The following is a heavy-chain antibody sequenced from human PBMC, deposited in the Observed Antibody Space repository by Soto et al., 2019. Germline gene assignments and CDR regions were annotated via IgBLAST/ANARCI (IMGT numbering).Heavy chain of an antibody. CDR3: ARGTHCSRTSCYSPWFDP. V-gene: IGHV4-34*01. CDR1: GGSFSGYY. Sequence: QVQLQQWGAGLLKPSETLSLTCAVYGGSFSGYYWSWIRQPPGKGLEWIGEINHSGSTNYNPSLKSRVTISVDTSKNKFSLKLSSVTAADTAVYYCARGTHCSRTSCYSPWFDPGAREPWSPSPQ. D-gene: IGHD2-2*01. CDR2: INHSGST. J-gene: IGHJ5*02.